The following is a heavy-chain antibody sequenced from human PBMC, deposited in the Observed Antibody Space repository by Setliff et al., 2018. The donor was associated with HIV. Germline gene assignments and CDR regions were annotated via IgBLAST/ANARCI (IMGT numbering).Heavy chain of an antibody. CDR2: INQDESEK. J-gene: IGHJ6*02. CDR1: GFIFRNYW. Sequence: GGSLRLSCAVSGFIFRNYWMTWVRQAPGRGLEWVASINQDESEKYYVDSVKGRFTISRDNAQNSLYLQMNSLRAEDTALYYCARDAPYTSSWLYYSYYYGLDVWGQGTTVTVSS. D-gene: IGHD6-13*01. V-gene: IGHV3-7*01. CDR3: ARDAPYTSSWLYYSYYYGLDV.